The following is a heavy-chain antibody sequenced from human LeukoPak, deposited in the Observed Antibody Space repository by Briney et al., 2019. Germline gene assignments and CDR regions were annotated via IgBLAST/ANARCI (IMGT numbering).Heavy chain of an antibody. CDR1: GYSFTAYY. CDR2: INLYNGAT. J-gene: IGHJ4*02. Sequence: ASVTVTFKRTGYSFTAYYNLWMRQPPGQGIERMGWINLYNGATKYAQGLQSRVTMTRDTSISTAYMELSKLRSDDTATYCCASWAGGHEPVASFDYWGQGTMVTVSS. CDR3: ASWAGGHEPVASFDY. V-gene: IGHV1-2*02. D-gene: IGHD1-14*01.